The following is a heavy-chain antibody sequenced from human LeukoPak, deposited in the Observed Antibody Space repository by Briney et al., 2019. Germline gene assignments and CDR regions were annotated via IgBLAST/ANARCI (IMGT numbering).Heavy chain of an antibody. CDR2: IYTSGST. V-gene: IGHV4-4*07. D-gene: IGHD3-22*01. CDR1: GGSFSGYY. J-gene: IGHJ5*02. Sequence: SETLSLTCAVYGGSFSGYYWSWIRQPAGKGLEWIGRIYTSGSTNYNPSLKSRVTMSVDTSKNQFSLKLSSVTAADTAVYYCARDGPTYYYDSSGYPWGQGTLVTVSS. CDR3: ARDGPTYYYDSSGYP.